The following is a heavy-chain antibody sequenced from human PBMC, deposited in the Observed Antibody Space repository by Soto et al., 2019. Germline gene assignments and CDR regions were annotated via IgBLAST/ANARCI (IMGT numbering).Heavy chain of an antibody. Sequence: EVQLLESGGGLVQPGGSLRLSCAASGFTFSVYAMSWVRQPPGKGLEWVSTISGSGGSTYYADSVKGRFTIPRDNXXNTLYLQMNSLRAEDTAVYYCAKPLTTGYYFPFDYWGQGTLVTVSS. V-gene: IGHV3-23*01. CDR3: AKPLTTGYYFPFDY. CDR1: GFTFSVYA. CDR2: ISGSGGST. D-gene: IGHD3-9*01. J-gene: IGHJ4*02.